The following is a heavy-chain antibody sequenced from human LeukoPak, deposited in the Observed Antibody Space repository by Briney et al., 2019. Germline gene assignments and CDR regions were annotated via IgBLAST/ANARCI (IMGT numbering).Heavy chain of an antibody. J-gene: IGHJ4*02. CDR2: IKQDGSEK. Sequence: AGGSLRLSCAASQFTFSDYWMSWVRQAPGKGLEWAANIKQDGSEKYYVDSVKGRFTISRDNAKNSLYLQMNSLRVEDTAVYYCAKGKGYDDWGQGTLVTVSS. D-gene: IGHD5-12*01. CDR3: AKGKGYDD. CDR1: QFTFSDYW. V-gene: IGHV3-7*01.